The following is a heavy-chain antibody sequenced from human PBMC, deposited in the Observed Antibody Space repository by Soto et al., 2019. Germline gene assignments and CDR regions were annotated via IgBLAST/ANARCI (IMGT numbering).Heavy chain of an antibody. CDR1: GFRFSSYS. CDR3: AVGIAVARGYFDL. Sequence: EVQLVESGGGLVQPGGSLRLSCAASGFRFSSYSMNWVRQAPGKGPEWVSYIDHSSSSGRYVDSVEGRFTISRDNAKDSLSLQMNSLRVEDTAMYYCAVGIAVARGYFDLWGRGTLVTVSS. CDR2: IDHSSSSG. J-gene: IGHJ2*01. V-gene: IGHV3-48*04. D-gene: IGHD6-19*01.